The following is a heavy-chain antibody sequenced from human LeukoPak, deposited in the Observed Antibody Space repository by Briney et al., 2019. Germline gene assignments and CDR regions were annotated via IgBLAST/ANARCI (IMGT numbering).Heavy chain of an antibody. Sequence: PGGSLRLSCVGSGFTFSSYWMSWVRQAPGKGLEWVANINQDGSEKYDVDSAKGRFTISRDNAKNSLYLQMNSLRAEDTAVYYCALNRGSGWYFHYWGQGTLVTVSS. V-gene: IGHV3-7*01. CDR2: INQDGSEK. CDR1: GFTFSSYW. CDR3: ALNRGSGWYFHY. J-gene: IGHJ4*02. D-gene: IGHD6-19*01.